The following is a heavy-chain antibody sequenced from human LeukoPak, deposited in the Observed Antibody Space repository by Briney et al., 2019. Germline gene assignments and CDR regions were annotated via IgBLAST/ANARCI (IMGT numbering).Heavy chain of an antibody. D-gene: IGHD3-10*01. CDR3: AKLGGSGSPLGY. Sequence: AYIRYDGRNKYSADSVKGRFTISRDNSKNTLYLQMNSLRAEDTAVYYCAKLGGSGSPLGYWGQGTLVTVSS. CDR2: IRYDGRNK. V-gene: IGHV3-30*02. J-gene: IGHJ4*02.